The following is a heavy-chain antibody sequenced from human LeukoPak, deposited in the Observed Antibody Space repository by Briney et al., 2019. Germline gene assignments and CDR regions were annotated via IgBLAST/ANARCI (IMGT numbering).Heavy chain of an antibody. J-gene: IGHJ4*02. D-gene: IGHD4-17*01. CDR3: ARAGGDYDY. CDR1: GFTFSSYS. Sequence: GGPLRLSCAASGFTFSSYSMNWVRQAPGKGLEWVSYISSSSSTIYYADSVKGRFTISRDNSKNTLYLQMNSLRAEDTAVYYCARAGGDYDYWGQGTLVTVSS. CDR2: ISSSSSTI. V-gene: IGHV3-48*01.